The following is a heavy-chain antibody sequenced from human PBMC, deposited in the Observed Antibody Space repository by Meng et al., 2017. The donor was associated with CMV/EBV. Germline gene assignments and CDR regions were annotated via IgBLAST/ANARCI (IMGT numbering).Heavy chain of an antibody. V-gene: IGHV3-9*01. Sequence: GGSLRPSCAASGFTFEDYAMHWVRQAPGKGLEGVSGISWNSGSIGYADSVKGRFTISRDNAKNSLYLQMNSLRAEGTALYYCARDVRYAAAGLRTFDYWGQGTLVTVSS. CDR1: GFTFEDYA. CDR3: ARDVRYAAAGLRTFDY. CDR2: ISWNSGSI. D-gene: IGHD6-13*01. J-gene: IGHJ4*02.